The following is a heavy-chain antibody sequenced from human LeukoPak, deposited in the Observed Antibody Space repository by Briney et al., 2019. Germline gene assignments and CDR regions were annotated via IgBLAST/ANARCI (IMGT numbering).Heavy chain of an antibody. CDR3: ARGRDSLRSSSFDY. D-gene: IGHD6-6*01. CDR1: GFTFSSYW. Sequence: GSLRLSCVASGFTFSSYWMTWVRQAPGKGLEWIGEINHSGSTNYNPSLKSRVTISVDTSKNQFSLKLSSVTAADTAVYYCARGRDSLRSSSFDYWGQGTLVTVSS. J-gene: IGHJ4*02. CDR2: INHSGST. V-gene: IGHV4-34*01.